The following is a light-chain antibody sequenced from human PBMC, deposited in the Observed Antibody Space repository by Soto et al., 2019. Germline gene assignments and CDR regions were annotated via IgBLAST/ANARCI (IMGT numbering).Light chain of an antibody. CDR3: QSADSSGTYNV. CDR1: ALPKQY. V-gene: IGLV3-25*02. J-gene: IGLJ1*01. CDR2: KDS. Sequence: SYELTQPPSVSVSPGQTARITCSGDALPKQYAYRYQQKPGQAPVLVIYKDSERPSGIPERFSGSSSGTTVTLTISGVQAEDEADYYCQSADSSGTYNVFGTGTKV.